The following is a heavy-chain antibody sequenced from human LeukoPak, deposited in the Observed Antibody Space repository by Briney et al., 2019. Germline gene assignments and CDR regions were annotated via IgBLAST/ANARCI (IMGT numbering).Heavy chain of an antibody. CDR2: INSDGSST. CDR1: GFTFSSYW. V-gene: IGHV3-74*01. Sequence: QPGGSLRLSCAASGFTFSSYWMHWVRQAPGKGLVWVSRINSDGSSTSYADSVKGRFTISRDNAKNSLYLQMNSLRAGDTAVYYCARTIEMATISYFDYWGQGTLVTVSS. J-gene: IGHJ4*02. D-gene: IGHD5-24*01. CDR3: ARTIEMATISYFDY.